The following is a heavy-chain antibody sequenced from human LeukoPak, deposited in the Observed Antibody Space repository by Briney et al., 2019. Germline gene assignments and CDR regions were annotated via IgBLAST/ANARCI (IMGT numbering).Heavy chain of an antibody. CDR2: ITHSGNT. CDR1: GGSFSAYY. V-gene: IGHV4-34*01. D-gene: IGHD3-22*01. Sequence: PSETLSLTCAAYGGSFSAYYWSWIRQPPGKGLEWIGEITHSGNTNYNMTLKSRVTISVDTSKNQFSLKLTSVTAADSAVYYCSQLYDTSGYRQDYWGQGTLVTVSS. J-gene: IGHJ4*02. CDR3: SQLYDTSGYRQDY.